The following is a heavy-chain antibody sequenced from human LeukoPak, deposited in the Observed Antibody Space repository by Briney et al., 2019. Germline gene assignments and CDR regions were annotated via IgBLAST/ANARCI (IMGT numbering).Heavy chain of an antibody. CDR3: ARYQQTGYESDY. Sequence: SGGSLRLSCAASGFTFSSYAMSWVRQAPGKGLEWVSAISGSGGSTYYADSVKGRFTISRDNSKNTLYLQMNSLRAEDTAVYYCARYQQTGYESDYWGQGTLVTVSS. CDR2: ISGSGGST. J-gene: IGHJ4*02. D-gene: IGHD5-12*01. CDR1: GFTFSSYA. V-gene: IGHV3-23*01.